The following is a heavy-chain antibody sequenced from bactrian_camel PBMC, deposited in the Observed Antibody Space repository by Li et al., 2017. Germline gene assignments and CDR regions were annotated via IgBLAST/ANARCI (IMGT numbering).Heavy chain of an antibody. Sequence: HVQLVESGGGSVHAAGSLRLSCPSSTDMLSNYCMVWFRQAPGKEREGVAVLARDGSTGYAESVKGRFTISQDRAKNTVYLQMDSLKPEDTAVYYCAARSGVGCAFWILGAYQDWGQGTQVTVS. CDR2: LARDGST. CDR3: AARSGVGCAFWILGAYQD. V-gene: IGHV3S53*01. J-gene: IGHJ4*01. D-gene: IGHD1*01. CDR1: TDMLSNYC.